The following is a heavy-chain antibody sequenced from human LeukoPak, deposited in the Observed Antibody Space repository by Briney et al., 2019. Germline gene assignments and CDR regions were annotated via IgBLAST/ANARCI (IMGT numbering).Heavy chain of an antibody. D-gene: IGHD5-24*01. Sequence: GGSLRLSCAASGFTFSSYWMNWARQAPGKGLEWVANIKQDGSEKYYVDSVKGRFTISRDNAKNSLYLQMNSLRAEDTAVYYCARGGDGYRNFDYWGQGTLVTVSS. J-gene: IGHJ4*02. V-gene: IGHV3-7*01. CDR3: ARGGDGYRNFDY. CDR2: IKQDGSEK. CDR1: GFTFSSYW.